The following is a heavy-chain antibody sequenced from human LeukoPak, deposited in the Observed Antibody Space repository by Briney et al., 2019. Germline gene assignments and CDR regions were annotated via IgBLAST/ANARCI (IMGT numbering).Heavy chain of an antibody. CDR1: GGSVTSGNYY. J-gene: IGHJ4*02. Sequence: ASETLSLTCTVSGGSVTSGNYYWSWIRQPAGKGLEWIGRIYTNGGASYNPSLKSRVTISIDASKNQFSLKLSSVTAADTAVYYCAREPPGYWGQGILVTVSS. CDR2: IYTNGGA. CDR3: AREPPGY. V-gene: IGHV4-61*02.